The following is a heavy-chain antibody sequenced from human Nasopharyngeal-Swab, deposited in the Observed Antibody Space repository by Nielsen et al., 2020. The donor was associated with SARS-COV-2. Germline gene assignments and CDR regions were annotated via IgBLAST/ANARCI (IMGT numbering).Heavy chain of an antibody. J-gene: IGHJ4*02. Sequence: SETLSLTCTVSGGSISSSTYYWSWIRQPPGKGLEWIGYIYYSGSTNYNPSLKSRVTISVDTSKNQFSLKLSSVTAADTAVYYCVRGFDYWGQGTLVTVSS. D-gene: IGHD3-16*01. CDR1: GGSISSSTYY. CDR3: VRGFDY. V-gene: IGHV4-61*05. CDR2: IYYSGST.